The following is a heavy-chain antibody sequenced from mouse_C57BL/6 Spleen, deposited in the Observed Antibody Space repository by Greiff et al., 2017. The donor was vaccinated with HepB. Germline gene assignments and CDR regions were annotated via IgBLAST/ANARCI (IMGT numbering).Heavy chain of an antibody. J-gene: IGHJ4*01. Sequence: EVKLMESGGGLVKPGGSLKLSCAASGFTFSDYGMHWVRQAPEKGLEWVAYISSGSSTIYYADTVKGRFTISRDNAKNTLFLQMTSLRSEDTAMYYCARRGNYYGSSYYYAMDYWGQGTSVTVSS. CDR3: ARRGNYYGSSYYYAMDY. D-gene: IGHD1-1*01. CDR2: ISSGSSTI. CDR1: GFTFSDYG. V-gene: IGHV5-17*01.